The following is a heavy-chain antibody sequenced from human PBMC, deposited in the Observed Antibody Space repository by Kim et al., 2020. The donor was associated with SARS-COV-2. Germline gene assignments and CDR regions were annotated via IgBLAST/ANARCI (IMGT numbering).Heavy chain of an antibody. V-gene: IGHV3-53*01. Sequence: GGSLRLSCAASGFSVINSYMSWVRQAPGRGLEWVSVLYSDGTTYYADSVKGRFTISRDNTKRTLDLQMNSLRGEDTAVYYCAQSKGTYLDFWGQGTLVTV. D-gene: IGHD3-10*01. J-gene: IGHJ4*02. CDR3: AQSKGTYLDF. CDR1: GFSVINSY. CDR2: LYSDGTT.